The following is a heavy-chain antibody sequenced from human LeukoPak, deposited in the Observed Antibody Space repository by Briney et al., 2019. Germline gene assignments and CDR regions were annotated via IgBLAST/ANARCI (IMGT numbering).Heavy chain of an antibody. Sequence: GGSLRLSCAASGFTFSSYAMSWVRQAPGKELEWVSAISGSGGSTYYADSVKGRFTISRDNSKNTLYLQMNSLRAEDTAVYYCAKSAYYYDSSGYYYGPYYFDYWGQGTLVTVSS. CDR3: AKSAYYYDSSGYYYGPYYFDY. J-gene: IGHJ4*02. CDR1: GFTFSSYA. V-gene: IGHV3-23*01. D-gene: IGHD3-22*01. CDR2: ISGSGGST.